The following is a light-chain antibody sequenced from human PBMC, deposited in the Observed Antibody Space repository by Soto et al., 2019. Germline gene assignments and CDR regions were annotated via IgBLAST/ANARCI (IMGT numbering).Light chain of an antibody. CDR3: CSYATSSFV. V-gene: IGLV2-23*02. J-gene: IGLJ1*01. CDR2: EVS. Sequence: QSVLTHPASVSGSPGQSITISCSGTSSDVGGYNLVSWYQQHPGRAPKLLIYEVSQRPSGVSSRFYGSKSGNTATLTISGVQTEDEADYHCCSYATSSFVFGTGTKVTVL. CDR1: SSDVGGYNL.